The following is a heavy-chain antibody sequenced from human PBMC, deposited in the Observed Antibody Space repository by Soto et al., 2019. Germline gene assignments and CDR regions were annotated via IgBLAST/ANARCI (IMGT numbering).Heavy chain of an antibody. Sequence: QVQLVESGGGVVQPGGSLRLSCVGSGFTFSRYGLHWVRQTPGKGLEWVAVISFTGTTKYYADSVKGRFPISRDNSKSTVYLEMNRLTXDDSAMYXCAQDAXTGFSYDXEXXXQXTLVTVSS. CDR3: AQDAXTGFSYDXEX. D-gene: IGHD3-22*01. V-gene: IGHV3-30*18. CDR2: ISFTGTTK. CDR1: GFTFSRYG. J-gene: IGHJ4*02.